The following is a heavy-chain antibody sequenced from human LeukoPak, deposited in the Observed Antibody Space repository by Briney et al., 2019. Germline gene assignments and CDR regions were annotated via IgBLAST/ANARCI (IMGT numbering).Heavy chain of an antibody. J-gene: IGHJ4*02. D-gene: IGHD5-12*01. CDR1: GFTFSAYT. V-gene: IGHV3-30*04. CDR3: AKGGYSGYPYYFDY. CDR2: ISYDGSNK. Sequence: GESLRLSCAASGFTFSAYTMYWVRQAPGKGLEWVAVISYDGSNKYYADSVKGRFTISRDNSKNTLYLQMNSLRAEDTAVYYCAKGGYSGYPYYFDYWGQGTLVTVSS.